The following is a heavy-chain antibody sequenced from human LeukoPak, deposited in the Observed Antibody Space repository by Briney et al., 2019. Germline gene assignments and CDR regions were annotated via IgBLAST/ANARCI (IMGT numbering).Heavy chain of an antibody. CDR1: GFTFNNYG. J-gene: IGHJ4*02. D-gene: IGHD3-16*01. V-gene: IGHV3-33*01. Sequence: PGGSLRLSCEASGFTFNNYGPHWVRQAPGKGLEWVTVMWYDESSKSYADSVMGRFTISRDNSKHTLYLQMNSLRADDTALYYCARDTRKGDLDYWGQGTLVTVSS. CDR3: ARDTRKGDLDY. CDR2: MWYDESSK.